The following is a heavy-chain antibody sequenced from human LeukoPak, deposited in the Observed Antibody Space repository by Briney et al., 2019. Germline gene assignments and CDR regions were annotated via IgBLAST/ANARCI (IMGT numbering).Heavy chain of an antibody. J-gene: IGHJ4*02. D-gene: IGHD2-15*01. CDR2: ISSSSSYT. CDR3: ARKVLSSRGPYSTFDS. CDR1: GFTFSDYY. Sequence: PGESLRLSCAASGFTFSDYYMSWIRQAPGKGLEWISYISSSSSYTNYADSVKGRFTISRDNAKNSLYLQMNSLRADDTAVYYCARKVLSSRGPYSTFDSWGQGPLVTVSS. V-gene: IGHV3-11*06.